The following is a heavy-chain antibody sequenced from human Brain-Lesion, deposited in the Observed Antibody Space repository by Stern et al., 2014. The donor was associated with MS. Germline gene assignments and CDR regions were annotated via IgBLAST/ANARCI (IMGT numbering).Heavy chain of an antibody. D-gene: IGHD5-12*01. CDR1: GFSLSTPGVG. CDR2: VDWDDEK. J-gene: IGHJ4*02. V-gene: IGHV2-70*01. CDR3: ARMRYSGDYFIDY. Sequence: ESGPALVKPTQSLTLTCTFSGFSLSTPGVGLTWIRPPPGKALEWLALVDWDDEKYYSTSLKTRLSIFKDTSKNQVVLTMTNMDPVDTATYYCARMRYSGDYFIDYWGQGTLVTVSS.